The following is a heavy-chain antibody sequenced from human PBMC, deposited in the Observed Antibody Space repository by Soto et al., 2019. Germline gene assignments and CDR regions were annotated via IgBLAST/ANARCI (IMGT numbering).Heavy chain of an antibody. CDR1: GGTFSSYA. Sequence: ASVKVSCKASGGTFSSYAISWVRQAPGQGLEWMGGIIPIFGTANYAQKFQGRVTITADESTSTAYMELSSLRSEDTAVYYCARDTRPENAPTGVFYDYWGQGTLVTVSS. J-gene: IGHJ4*02. V-gene: IGHV1-69*13. CDR3: ARDTRPENAPTGVFYDY. CDR2: IIPIFGTA. D-gene: IGHD3-10*01.